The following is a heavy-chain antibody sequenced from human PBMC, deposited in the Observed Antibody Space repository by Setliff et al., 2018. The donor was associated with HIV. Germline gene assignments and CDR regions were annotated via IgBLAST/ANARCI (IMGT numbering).Heavy chain of an antibody. Sequence: PSETLSLTCTVSGGSISSGIYYWIWIRQPAGKGLEWIGHVYTTGGTNYNPSLESRLTISVDTSRNQFSLRLSSVTAADTAVYYCARAPTGVTNAFDIWGQGTMVT. CDR2: VYTTGGT. D-gene: IGHD2-8*02. CDR3: ARAPTGVTNAFDI. CDR1: GGSISSGIYY. J-gene: IGHJ3*02. V-gene: IGHV4-61*09.